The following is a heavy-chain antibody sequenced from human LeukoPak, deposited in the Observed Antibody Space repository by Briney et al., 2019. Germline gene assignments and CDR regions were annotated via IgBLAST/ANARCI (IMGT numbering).Heavy chain of an antibody. Sequence: GGPLRFSCAASGFIFSSYSMNWVRQAPGKGLEWVSSISNSGIHMFYAGSVKGRFTMSRDNGKNSLFLQMNSLRADDTAVYFCARHMAPEGTTPYYYGMDVWGQGTTVTVS. CDR2: ISNSGIHM. V-gene: IGHV3-21*01. J-gene: IGHJ6*02. CDR1: GFIFSSYS. D-gene: IGHD2-15*01. CDR3: ARHMAPEGTTPYYYGMDV.